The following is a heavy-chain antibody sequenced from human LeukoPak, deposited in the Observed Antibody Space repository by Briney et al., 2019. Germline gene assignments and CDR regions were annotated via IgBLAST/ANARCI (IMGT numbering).Heavy chain of an antibody. Sequence: GGSLRLSCAASGFTFTDYYMSWIRQAPGKGLEWVSYISSSGSTRQYADSVKGRFTISRDNAKNSLYLQMNSLRAEDTAVYYCARVNSPKWALLGWFDPWGQGTLVTVSS. CDR2: ISSSGSTR. CDR3: ARVNSPKWALLGWFDP. V-gene: IGHV3-11*04. D-gene: IGHD1-26*01. J-gene: IGHJ5*02. CDR1: GFTFTDYY.